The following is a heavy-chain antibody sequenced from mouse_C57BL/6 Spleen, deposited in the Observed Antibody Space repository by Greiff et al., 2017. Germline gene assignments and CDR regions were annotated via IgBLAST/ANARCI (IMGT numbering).Heavy chain of an antibody. CDR3: ARFPLTTVVATRSYFDY. CDR2: IYPRSGNT. V-gene: IGHV1-81*01. CDR1: GYTFTSYG. Sequence: VKLMESGAELARPGASVKLSCKASGYTFTSYGISWVKQRTGQGLEWIGEIYPRSGNTYYNEKFKGKATMTADKSSSTAYMALRSLTSEDSAVYFCARFPLTTVVATRSYFDYGGQGTTLTVSS. D-gene: IGHD1-1*01. J-gene: IGHJ2*01.